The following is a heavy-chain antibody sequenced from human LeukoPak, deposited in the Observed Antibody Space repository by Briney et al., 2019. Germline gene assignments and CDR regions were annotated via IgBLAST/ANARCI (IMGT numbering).Heavy chain of an antibody. Sequence: GGSLRLSCAASGFTFNDASMSWVRQAPGKGLEWVCGIKSKADSATTEYAAPVKGRFTISRDDSKNTLYLQMNSLKAEDTAVYYCTADLFPDGKQSSWVDYWGQGTLVTVSS. V-gene: IGHV3-15*01. CDR3: TADLFPDGKQSSWVDY. J-gene: IGHJ4*02. CDR1: GFTFNDAS. CDR2: IKSKADSATT. D-gene: IGHD2-2*01.